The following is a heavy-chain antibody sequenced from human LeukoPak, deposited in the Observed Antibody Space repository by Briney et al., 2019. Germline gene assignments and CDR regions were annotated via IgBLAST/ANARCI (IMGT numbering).Heavy chain of an antibody. Sequence: SQTLSLTFAISGDSVSSNSAAWNWLRQSPSRGLEWLGRTYYRSKWYNDYAVSVKSRITINPDTSKNQFSLQLNSVTPEDTAVYYCARDAAAGTSNGFDYWGQGTLVTVSS. CDR1: GDSVSSNSAA. CDR3: ARDAAAGTSNGFDY. CDR2: TYYRSKWYN. V-gene: IGHV6-1*01. D-gene: IGHD6-13*01. J-gene: IGHJ4*02.